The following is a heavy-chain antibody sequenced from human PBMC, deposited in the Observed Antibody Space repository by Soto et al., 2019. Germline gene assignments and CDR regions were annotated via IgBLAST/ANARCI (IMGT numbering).Heavy chain of an antibody. CDR1: GFTFSGYW. CDR3: ARGGNYGMDV. V-gene: IGHV3-74*01. CDR2: ITTAGTSI. Sequence: GGSLRLSCAASGFTFSGYWMYWVRQAPGKGLVWVSHITTAGTSITYADSVKGRFTISRDNAKSTLYLQMNSLRAEDTAVYYCARGGNYGMDVWGQGTKVTVSS. D-gene: IGHD3-16*01. J-gene: IGHJ6*02.